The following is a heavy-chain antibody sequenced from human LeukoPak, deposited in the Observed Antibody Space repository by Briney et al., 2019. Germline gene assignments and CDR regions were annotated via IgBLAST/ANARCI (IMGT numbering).Heavy chain of an antibody. CDR1: GYTFTSYG. J-gene: IGHJ4*02. CDR3: ARAPSTGHGDYGPFY. V-gene: IGHV1-18*01. D-gene: IGHD4-17*01. CDR2: ISAYSGNT. Sequence: ASVKVSCKASGYTFTSYGISWVRQAPGQGLEWMGWISAYSGNTNYAQNLQGRVTMTTDTSTSTAYMELRSLRSDDTAVYYCARAPSTGHGDYGPFYWGQGTLVTVSS.